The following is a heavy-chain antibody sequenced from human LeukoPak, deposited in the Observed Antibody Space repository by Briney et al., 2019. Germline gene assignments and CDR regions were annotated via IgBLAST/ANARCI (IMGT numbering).Heavy chain of an antibody. CDR1: GYTSTGYY. CDR2: INPNSGGT. D-gene: IGHD3-22*01. J-gene: IGHJ4*02. Sequence: PGASVKVSCKASGYTSTGYYMHWVRQAPGQGLEWMGWINPNSGGTNYAQKFQGRVTMTRDTSISTAYMELSRLRSDDTAVYYCARLYYYDSSGYYDPFDYWGQGTLVTVSP. V-gene: IGHV1-2*02. CDR3: ARLYYYDSSGYYDPFDY.